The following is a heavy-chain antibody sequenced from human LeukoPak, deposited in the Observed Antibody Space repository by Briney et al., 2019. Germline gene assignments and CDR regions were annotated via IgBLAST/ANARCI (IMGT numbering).Heavy chain of an antibody. V-gene: IGHV1-69*04. CDR1: GGTFSSYA. CDR2: IIPILGIA. Sequence: SVKVSCKASGGTFSSYAISWVRQAPGQGLEWMGRIIPILGIANYAQKFQGRVTITADKSTSTAYMELSSLRSEDTAVYYCARESYALYGDSILGLHQHDYGDYYYYGMDVWGQGTTVTVSS. CDR3: ARESYALYGDSILGLHQHDYGDYYYYGMDV. J-gene: IGHJ6*02. D-gene: IGHD4-17*01.